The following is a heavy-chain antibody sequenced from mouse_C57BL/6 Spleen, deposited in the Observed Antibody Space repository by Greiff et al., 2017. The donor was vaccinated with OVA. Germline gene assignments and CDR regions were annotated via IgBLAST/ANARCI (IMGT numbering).Heavy chain of an antibody. CDR2: INPNNGGT. CDR3: ARAVVYYAMDY. V-gene: IGHV1-22*01. J-gene: IGHJ4*01. CDR1: GYTFTDYN. Sequence: EVQLQQSGPELVKPGASVKMSCKASGYTFTDYNMHWVKQSHGKSLEWIGYINPNNGGTSYNPQFKGKATLTVNKSSSTAYMELRSLTSEDTAVYYCARAVVYYAMDYWGQGTSVTVSS.